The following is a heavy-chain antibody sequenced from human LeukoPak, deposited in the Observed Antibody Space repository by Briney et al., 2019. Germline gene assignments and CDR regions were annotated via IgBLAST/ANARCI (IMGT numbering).Heavy chain of an antibody. Sequence: GASVKVSCKASGYTFAGYYMHWVRQAPGQGLEWMGWINPNSGGTNYAQKFQGWVTMTRDTSISTAYMELSRLRSDDTAVYYCASHVDIVATDDAFDIWGQGTMVTVSS. D-gene: IGHD5-12*01. CDR2: INPNSGGT. CDR3: ASHVDIVATDDAFDI. J-gene: IGHJ3*02. CDR1: GYTFAGYY. V-gene: IGHV1-2*04.